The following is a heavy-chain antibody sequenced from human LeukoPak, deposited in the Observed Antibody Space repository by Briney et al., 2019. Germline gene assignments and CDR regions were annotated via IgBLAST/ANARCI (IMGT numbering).Heavy chain of an antibody. J-gene: IGHJ4*02. D-gene: IGHD1-26*01. CDR3: ARSYSGSYLGHLNY. CDR2: ITDNSNYI. Sequence: GGSLRLSCAASGFIFSTSRMNWVRQAPGKGLEWISYITDNSNYIYYADSVKGRFTISRGDAKNSLFLQMSTLRVEDTAVYYCARSYSGSYLGHLNYWGQGTLVTVSS. V-gene: IGHV3-21*01. CDR1: GFIFSTSR.